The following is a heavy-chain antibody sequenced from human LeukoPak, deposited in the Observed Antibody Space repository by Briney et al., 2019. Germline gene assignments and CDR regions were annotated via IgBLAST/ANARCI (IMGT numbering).Heavy chain of an antibody. Sequence: HPGGSLRLSCAASGFTFRTYWMNGVRQAPGKGLEWVANIKHDGSEKYYVDSVMGRFTISRDNAKNSLYLQMNSLRAEDTAVYYCAREKMLPWGQGTLVTVSS. CDR1: GFTFRTYW. D-gene: IGHD3-10*02. J-gene: IGHJ4*02. CDR2: IKHDGSEK. V-gene: IGHV3-7*01. CDR3: AREKMLP.